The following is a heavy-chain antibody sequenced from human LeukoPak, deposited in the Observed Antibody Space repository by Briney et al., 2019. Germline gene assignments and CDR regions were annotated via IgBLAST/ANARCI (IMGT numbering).Heavy chain of an antibody. D-gene: IGHD3/OR15-3a*01. Sequence: PSETLSLTCTVSGGSISSYYWSWIRQPPGKGREWIGYIYYSGSTKYNPSLKSRVPISVDTSKNQFSLKLSSVTVADTAVYYCARDKGTSGWFDPWGQGTLVTVSS. V-gene: IGHV4-59*01. J-gene: IGHJ5*02. CDR3: ARDKGTSGWFDP. CDR1: GGSISSYY. CDR2: IYYSGST.